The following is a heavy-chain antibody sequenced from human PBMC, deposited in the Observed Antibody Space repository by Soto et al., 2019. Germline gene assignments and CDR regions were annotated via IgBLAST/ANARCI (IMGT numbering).Heavy chain of an antibody. D-gene: IGHD3-22*01. CDR1: GYTFTSYG. J-gene: IGHJ6*02. CDR2: ISAYNGNT. V-gene: IGHV1-18*04. CDR3: ARDLYYYDSSGYYRPGDYYYGMDV. Sequence: ASVKVSCKASGYTFTSYGISWVRQAPGQGLEWMGWISAYNGNTNYAQKLQGRVTMTTDTSTSTAYMELRSLRSDDTAVYYCARDLYYYDSSGYYRPGDYYYGMDVWGQGTTVTV.